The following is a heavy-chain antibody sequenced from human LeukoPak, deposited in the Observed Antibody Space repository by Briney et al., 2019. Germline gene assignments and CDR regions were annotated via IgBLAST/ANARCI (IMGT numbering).Heavy chain of an antibody. CDR2: ISAYNGNT. D-gene: IGHD3-10*01. V-gene: IGHV1-18*01. Sequence: ASVKVSCKASGYTFTSYGISWVRLAPGHGLEWMGWISAYNGNTNYAQKLQGRVTMTTDTSTSTAYMELRSLRSDDTAVYYCARVYTGRSYFDYWGQGTLVTVSS. CDR1: GYTFTSYG. CDR3: ARVYTGRSYFDY. J-gene: IGHJ4*02.